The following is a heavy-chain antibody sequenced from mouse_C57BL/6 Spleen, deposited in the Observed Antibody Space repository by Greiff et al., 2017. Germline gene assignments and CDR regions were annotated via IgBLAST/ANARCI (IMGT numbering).Heavy chain of an antibody. J-gene: IGHJ3*01. V-gene: IGHV1-61*01. CDR1: GYTFTSYW. D-gene: IGHD2-4*01. CDR2: IYPSDGET. Sequence: QVQLQQPGAELVRPGASVKLSCKASGYTFTSYWMDWVKQRPGQGLEWIGNIYPSDGETHYNQKFKDKATLTVDKSASTAYMQLSSLTSEDSAVYYCARYDYDWFAYWGQGTLVTVSA. CDR3: ARYDYDWFAY.